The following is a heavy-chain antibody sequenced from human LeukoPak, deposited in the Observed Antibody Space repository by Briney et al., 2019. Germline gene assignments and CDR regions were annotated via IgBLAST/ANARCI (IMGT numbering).Heavy chain of an antibody. J-gene: IGHJ4*02. Sequence: GGSLRLSCTASGFTFSDYWMTWVRQAPGKGPEWVANIKQDGSQRYYVDSVRGRFTISRGNAKNSLFLQMNGLRAEDTAVYYCARRGGSSSRRSPIDYWGQGTLVTVSS. D-gene: IGHD6-6*01. CDR3: ARRGGSSSRRSPIDY. CDR1: GFTFSDYW. V-gene: IGHV3-7*01. CDR2: IKQDGSQR.